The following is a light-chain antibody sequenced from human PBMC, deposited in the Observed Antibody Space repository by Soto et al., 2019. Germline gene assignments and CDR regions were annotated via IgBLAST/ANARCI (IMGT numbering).Light chain of an antibody. CDR2: EGS. CDR3: CSFAGLNTLL. V-gene: IGLV2-23*01. Sequence: QSVLTQPASVSGSPGQSITISCTGTSSDVGSYNLVSWYQQHPGKAPKLMIYEGSTRPSGVSNRFSGSKSGNTASLTISGLQAEDEADYYCCSFAGLNTLLFGGGTKLTVL. CDR1: SSDVGSYNL. J-gene: IGLJ2*01.